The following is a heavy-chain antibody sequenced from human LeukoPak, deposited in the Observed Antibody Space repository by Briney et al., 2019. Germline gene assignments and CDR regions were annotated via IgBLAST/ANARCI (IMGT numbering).Heavy chain of an antibody. V-gene: IGHV3-20*04. CDR2: INWNGGST. D-gene: IGHD3-22*01. CDR3: ARDYYDSSGPHDAFDI. J-gene: IGHJ3*02. Sequence: GGSLRLSCAASGFTFGDYGMSWVRQAPGKGLEWVSGINWNGGSTGYADSVKGRFTISRDNAKNYLYLQMNSLRAEDTALYYCARDYYDSSGPHDAFDIWGQGTMVTVSS. CDR1: GFTFGDYG.